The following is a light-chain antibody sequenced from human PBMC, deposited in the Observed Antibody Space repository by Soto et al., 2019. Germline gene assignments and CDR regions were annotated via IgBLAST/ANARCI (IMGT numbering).Light chain of an antibody. V-gene: IGLV2-14*03. CDR2: DVS. CDR3: SSYTSSGNYV. Sequence: QSYLTHPACVSGSPGQSMAISGAARSGDVGGYNYVSWYQHHPGKAPKLMIYDVSNRPSGVSDRFSGSKSGNTASLTISGLQAEDEADYYCSSYTSSGNYVFGTGTKVTVL. CDR1: SGDVGGYNY. J-gene: IGLJ1*01.